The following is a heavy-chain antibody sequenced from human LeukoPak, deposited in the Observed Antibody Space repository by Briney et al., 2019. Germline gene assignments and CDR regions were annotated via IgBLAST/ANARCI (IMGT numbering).Heavy chain of an antibody. Sequence: GGSLRLSCSASGFTFSSYTMNWVRQAPGKGLEWVSYIVSSSSSIYYTDSVRGRFTISRNNAKNSLYLQMNSLRDEDTAVYYCARDTSSGWYYWGQGTLVTVSS. D-gene: IGHD6-19*01. CDR3: ARDTSSGWYY. V-gene: IGHV3-48*02. CDR1: GFTFSSYT. CDR2: IVSSSSSI. J-gene: IGHJ4*02.